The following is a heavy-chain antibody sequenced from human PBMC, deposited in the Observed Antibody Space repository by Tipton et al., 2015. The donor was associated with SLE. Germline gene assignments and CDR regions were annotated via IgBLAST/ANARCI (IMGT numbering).Heavy chain of an antibody. Sequence: SLRLSCAASGFFFDDYTMHWVRQAPGKGLEWVSGVSWNNDSIGYADSVKGRFTIPRDNAKNSLYLQMNSLRPEDTSMYYCAKDIYGSGPRNAFDIWGQGTLVTVSS. CDR1: GFFFDDYT. V-gene: IGHV3-9*01. J-gene: IGHJ3*02. CDR2: VSWNNDSI. CDR3: AKDIYGSGPRNAFDI. D-gene: IGHD3-10*01.